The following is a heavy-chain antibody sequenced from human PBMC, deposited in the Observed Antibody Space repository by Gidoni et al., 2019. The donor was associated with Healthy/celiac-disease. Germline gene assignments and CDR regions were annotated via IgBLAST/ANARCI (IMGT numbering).Heavy chain of an antibody. D-gene: IGHD4-17*01. Sequence: QVQLVESGGGVVQPGRSLRLPCAASGFTFSSYGMHWVRQAPGKGLEWVAVIWYDGSNKYYADSVKGRFTISRDNSKNTLYLQMNSLRAEDTAVYYCAREGELDYGDYDAFDYWGQGTLVTVSS. CDR1: GFTFSSYG. CDR2: IWYDGSNK. V-gene: IGHV3-33*01. J-gene: IGHJ4*02. CDR3: AREGELDYGDYDAFDY.